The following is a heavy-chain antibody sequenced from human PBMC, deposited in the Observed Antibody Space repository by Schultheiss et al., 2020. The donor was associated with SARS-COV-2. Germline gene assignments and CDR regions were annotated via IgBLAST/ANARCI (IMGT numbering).Heavy chain of an antibody. D-gene: IGHD6-19*01. Sequence: GGSLRLSCAASGFTFSNYAMSWVRQAPGKGLVWVSRINSDGSSTSYADSVKGRFTISRDNSENTLYLQMDSLRAEDTAVYYCARDLVVAVAGTNDYWCQATLGTVSS. CDR3: ARDLVVAVAGTNDY. CDR2: INSDGSST. V-gene: IGHV3-74*01. CDR1: GFTFSNYA. J-gene: IGHJ4*02.